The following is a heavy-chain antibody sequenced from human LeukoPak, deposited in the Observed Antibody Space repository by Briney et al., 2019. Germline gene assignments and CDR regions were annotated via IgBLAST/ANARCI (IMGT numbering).Heavy chain of an antibody. CDR1: GFTFSSYS. CDR2: ISSSSSTI. V-gene: IGHV3-48*04. J-gene: IGHJ4*02. Sequence: PGGSLRLSCTASGFTFSSYSMNWVRQAPGKGLEWVSYISSSSSTIYYADSVKGRFTISRDNAKNSLYLQMNSLRAEDTAVYYCARDFRTYYYDSSGYYVDYWGQGTLVTVSS. CDR3: ARDFRTYYYDSSGYYVDY. D-gene: IGHD3-22*01.